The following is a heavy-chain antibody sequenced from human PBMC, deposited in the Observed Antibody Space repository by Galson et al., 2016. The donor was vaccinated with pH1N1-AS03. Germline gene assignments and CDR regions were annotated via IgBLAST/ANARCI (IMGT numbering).Heavy chain of an antibody. CDR1: GFTFSSHG. J-gene: IGHJ2*01. D-gene: IGHD3-16*02. Sequence: SLRLSCAASGFTFSSHGMHWVRLTPGKGLEWVAVIWHDGSEKYYADSVKGRFTISRDNSKNTLYLQMNSLRAEDTAVYYCARDRHYYDYIWGTYRYDWYFDLWGRGTLVTVSS. V-gene: IGHV3-33*01. CDR3: ARDRHYYDYIWGTYRYDWYFDL. CDR2: IWHDGSEK.